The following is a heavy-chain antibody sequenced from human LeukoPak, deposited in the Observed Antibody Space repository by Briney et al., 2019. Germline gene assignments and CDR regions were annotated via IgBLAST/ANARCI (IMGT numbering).Heavy chain of an antibody. CDR2: INPNSGGT. CDR3: ARDLVGATTNFDY. J-gene: IGHJ4*02. V-gene: IGHV1-2*02. D-gene: IGHD1-26*01. Sequence: ASVKVSCKASGYTFTDYYMHWVRQAPGQGLEWMGWINPNSGGTNYAQKFQGRVTMTRDTSISTAYMELSRLRSDDTAVYYCARDLVGATTNFDYWGQGTLVTVSS. CDR1: GYTFTDYY.